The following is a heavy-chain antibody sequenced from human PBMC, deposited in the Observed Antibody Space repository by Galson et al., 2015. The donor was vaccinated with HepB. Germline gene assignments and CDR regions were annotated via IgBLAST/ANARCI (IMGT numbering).Heavy chain of an antibody. D-gene: IGHD3-16*01. CDR2: IYYDGSNK. CDR3: TGYRGGPQEFNSFDI. CDR1: GFTFKTYG. Sequence: SLRLSCAAFGFTFKTYGMHWVRQAPGKGLEWVAIIYYDGSNKYYADSVKGRFTISSDNSKNTVYLQMNSLRAEDTAVYYCTGYRGGPQEFNSFDIWGQGTMVTVSS. J-gene: IGHJ3*02. V-gene: IGHV3-30*12.